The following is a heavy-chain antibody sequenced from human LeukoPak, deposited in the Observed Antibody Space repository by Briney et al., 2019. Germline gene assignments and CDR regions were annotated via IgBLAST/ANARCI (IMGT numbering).Heavy chain of an antibody. CDR3: AKGRDKYQLLSKNWFDP. J-gene: IGHJ5*02. CDR1: GFTFDDYA. D-gene: IGHD2-2*01. V-gene: IGHV3-9*01. CDR2: ISWNSGSM. Sequence: GGSLRLSCAASGFTFDDYAMHWVRQAPGKGLEWVSGISWNSGSMGYADSVKGRFTISRDNAKNSLYLQMNSLRAEDTALYYCAKGRDKYQLLSKNWFDPWGQGTLVTVSS.